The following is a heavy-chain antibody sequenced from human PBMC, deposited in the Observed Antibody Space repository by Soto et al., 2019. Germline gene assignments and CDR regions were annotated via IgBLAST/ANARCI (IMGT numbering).Heavy chain of an antibody. CDR1: GGTFSSYA. CDR2: IIPIFGTA. V-gene: IGHV1-69*06. CDR3: ARRHCSSTIGYLREYHYCGMDV. J-gene: IGHJ6*02. Sequence: SVNVSCTASGGTFSSYASSWVRQAPGQGLEWMGGIIPIFGTANYAQKFQGRVTITADKSTSTAYMELSSLRSEDTAVYYCARRHCSSTIGYLREYHYCGMDVWCQGIMV. D-gene: IGHD2-2*01.